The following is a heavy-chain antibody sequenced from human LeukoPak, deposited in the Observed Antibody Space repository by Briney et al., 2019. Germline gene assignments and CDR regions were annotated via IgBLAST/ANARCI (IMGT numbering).Heavy chain of an antibody. D-gene: IGHD3-22*01. CDR3: ARDAYYYDSSGYYLPAGADY. J-gene: IGHJ4*02. CDR1: GFPFSSYS. CDR2: ISSGSRTI. Sequence: GGSLRLSCAASGFPFSSYSMNWVRQAPGKGLEWVSYISSGSRTIYYAGSVKGRFTISRDNAKNSLYLQMNSLRAEDTAVYYCARDAYYYDSSGYYLPAGADYWGQGTLVTVSS. V-gene: IGHV3-48*01.